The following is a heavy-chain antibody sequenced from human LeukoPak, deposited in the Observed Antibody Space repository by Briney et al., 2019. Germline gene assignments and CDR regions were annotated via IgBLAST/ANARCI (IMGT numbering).Heavy chain of an antibody. CDR3: ARSNNGGWGYCDY. J-gene: IGHJ4*02. CDR2: IWYDGSNK. Sequence: GGSLRLSCAASGFSFSNYGMHWVRQAPGKGLEWVAVIWYDGSNKYYADSVKGRFTISRDNPKNTLYVQMSSLRAEDTAVYYCARSNNGGWGYCDYWGQGSLVTVSS. CDR1: GFSFSNYG. D-gene: IGHD3-16*01. V-gene: IGHV3-33*01.